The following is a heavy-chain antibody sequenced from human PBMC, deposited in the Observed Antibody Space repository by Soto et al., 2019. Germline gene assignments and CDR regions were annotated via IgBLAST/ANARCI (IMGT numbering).Heavy chain of an antibody. CDR1: GFTFSSYA. CDR2: ISYDGSNK. V-gene: IGHV3-30-3*01. CDR3: ARDAVPGDGLWLMDQ. D-gene: IGHD2-21*02. Sequence: PGGSLRLSCAASGFTFSSYAMHWVRQAPGKGLEWVAVISYDGSNKYYADSVKGRFTISRDNSKNTLYLQMDSLRVEDTAIYFCARDAVPGDGLWLMDQWGQGTQVTVSS. J-gene: IGHJ4*02.